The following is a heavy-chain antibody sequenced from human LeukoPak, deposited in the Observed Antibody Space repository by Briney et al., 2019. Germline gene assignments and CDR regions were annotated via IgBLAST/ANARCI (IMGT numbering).Heavy chain of an antibody. D-gene: IGHD4-17*01. V-gene: IGHV3-74*01. CDR3: ARGYGDYVLGRFDY. J-gene: IGHJ4*02. CDR1: GFTFSSYW. Sequence: GGSLRLSCAASGFTFSSYWMHWVRQAPGKGLVWVSRINSDGSSTSYADSVKGRFTISRDNAKNTLYLQMNSLRAEDTAVYYCARGYGDYVLGRFDYWGQETLVTVSS. CDR2: INSDGSST.